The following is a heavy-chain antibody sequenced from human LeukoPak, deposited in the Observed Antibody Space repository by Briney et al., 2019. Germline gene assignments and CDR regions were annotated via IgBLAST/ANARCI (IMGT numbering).Heavy chain of an antibody. V-gene: IGHV1-18*01. CDR2: ISAYNGNT. Sequence: ASVKVSCKASGYTFTSYGISWVRQAPGQGLEWVGWISAYNGNTNYAQKLQGRVTMNKDRYTSTAYMELRSLRSDDTAVYYCARKVGSGWWYNWFDPWGQGTLVTVSS. D-gene: IGHD6-19*01. CDR3: ARKVGSGWWYNWFDP. CDR1: GYTFTSYG. J-gene: IGHJ5*02.